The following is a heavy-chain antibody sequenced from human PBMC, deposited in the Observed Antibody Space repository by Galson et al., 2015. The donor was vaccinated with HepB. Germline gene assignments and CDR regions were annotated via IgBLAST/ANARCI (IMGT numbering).Heavy chain of an antibody. V-gene: IGHV1-3*01. D-gene: IGHD3-10*01. CDR1: GYTFSNYA. CDR2: INPGDGDT. CDR3: AKEGLTIGGVNNYYDS. Sequence: SVKVSCKASGYTFSNYAFHWVRQAPGQSLEWMAWINPGDGDTKNSQKFQGRLTIARDTSASIVYMELSSLRSEDTAVYFCAKEGLTIGGVNNYYDSWGQGTLVTVSS. J-gene: IGHJ4*02.